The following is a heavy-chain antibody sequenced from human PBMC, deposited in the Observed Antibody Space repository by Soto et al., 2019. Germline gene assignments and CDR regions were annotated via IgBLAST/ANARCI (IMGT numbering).Heavy chain of an antibody. CDR1: GYTFTDYF. J-gene: IGHJ4*02. CDR2: ISLYHHST. V-gene: IGHV1-46*01. CDR3: ARELYSCGGDCPYYMDY. Sequence: ASVKVSCKTSGYTFTDYFIHWVRQAPGQGLEWMGIISLYHHSTSYAQKFQGRLTVTNDTSTTTVYMELSSLTSEDTAVYWCARELYSCGGDCPYYMDYWGQGTLVTVSS. D-gene: IGHD2-21*02.